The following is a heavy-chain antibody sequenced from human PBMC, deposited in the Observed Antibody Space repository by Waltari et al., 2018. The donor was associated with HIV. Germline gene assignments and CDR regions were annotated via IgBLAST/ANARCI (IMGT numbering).Heavy chain of an antibody. CDR2: ISSSGTFT. Sequence: EVQLVDSGGGPVTPGGSLGLSCRASGYTFNSYCQNWARQAPGKGLEWISSISSSGTFTHYADSVKGRFTISRDNANKSVYLQMNSLRAEDTAVYDCARDSRDNSWSLNFFDPWGQGTLVTVSS. CDR3: ARDSRDNSWSLNFFDP. CDR1: GYTFNSYC. D-gene: IGHD6-13*01. V-gene: IGHV3-21*01. J-gene: IGHJ5*02.